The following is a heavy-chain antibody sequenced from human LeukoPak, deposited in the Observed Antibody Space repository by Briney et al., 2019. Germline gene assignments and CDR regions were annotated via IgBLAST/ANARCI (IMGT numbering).Heavy chain of an antibody. CDR2: IGPTGTDR. V-gene: IGHV3-21*01. CDR1: GFAFSSCG. CDR3: ATETIGRHYDY. Sequence: KPGGSLRLSRAASGFAFSSCGFNWVRQAPGKGLEWVSSIGPTGTDRYYADSVRGRFTISRDNAKNSMYLQMDSLRDEDTAVYYCATETIGRHYDYRGQGTLLTVSS. J-gene: IGHJ4*02. D-gene: IGHD1-14*01.